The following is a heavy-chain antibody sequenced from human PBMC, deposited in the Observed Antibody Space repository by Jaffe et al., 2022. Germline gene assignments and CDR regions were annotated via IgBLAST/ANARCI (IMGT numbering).Heavy chain of an antibody. D-gene: IGHD1-1*01. V-gene: IGHV3-23*01. J-gene: IGHJ4*02. CDR2: ISSGGPT. CDR1: GFTFSTSP. CDR3: AKGRMNGPFGDFDY. Sequence: EVQVLESGGGLVQPGGSLRLSCAASGFTFSTSPMNWVRQAPGKGLEWVSTISSGGPTYYADSVKGRFTISRDNSKNTLWLQMNGLRAEDTAVYYCAKGRMNGPFGDFDYWGQGTLVTVSS.